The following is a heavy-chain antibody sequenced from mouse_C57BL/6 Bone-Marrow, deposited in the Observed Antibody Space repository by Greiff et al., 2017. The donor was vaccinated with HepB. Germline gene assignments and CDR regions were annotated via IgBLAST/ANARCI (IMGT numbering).Heavy chain of an antibody. Sequence: EVQRVESGGGLVKPGGSLKLSCAASGFTFSSYAMSWVRQTPEKRLEWVATISDGGSYTYYPDNVKGRFTISRDNAKNNLYLQMSHLKSEDTAMYYCARDDDYDFAYWGQGTLVTVSA. CDR3: ARDDDYDFAY. D-gene: IGHD2-4*01. J-gene: IGHJ3*01. CDR2: ISDGGSYT. V-gene: IGHV5-4*01. CDR1: GFTFSSYA.